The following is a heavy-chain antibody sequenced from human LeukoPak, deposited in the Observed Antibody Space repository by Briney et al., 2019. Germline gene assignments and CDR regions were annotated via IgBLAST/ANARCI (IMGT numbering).Heavy chain of an antibody. CDR1: GFTFSIYE. Sequence: GGCLRLSCAATGFTFSIYEINWVRQAPGRGLEWVSYTSSSGSTIHYAYSVKGRFIISRDNAKNSLYLQMNSLRAEDTAVYHCARRTWSEDIAMVKHSPYNWFDPWGQGTLVTVSS. J-gene: IGHJ5*02. CDR3: ARRTWSEDIAMVKHSPYNWFDP. CDR2: TSSSGSTI. D-gene: IGHD5-18*01. V-gene: IGHV3-48*03.